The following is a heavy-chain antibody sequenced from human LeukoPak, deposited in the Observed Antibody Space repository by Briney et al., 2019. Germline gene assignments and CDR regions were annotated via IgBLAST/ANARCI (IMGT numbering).Heavy chain of an antibody. CDR3: AHQLLHDYGDYGTAWGSYYYYYMDV. CDR2: IYWDDDK. D-gene: IGHD4-17*01. CDR1: GFSLSTSGVG. Sequence: SGPTLVNPTQTLTLTCTFSGFSLSTSGVGVGWIRQPPGKALEWLALIYWDDDKRYSPSLKSRLTITKDTSKNQVVLTMTNMDPVDTATYYCAHQLLHDYGDYGTAWGSYYYYYMDVWGKGTTVTVSS. J-gene: IGHJ6*03. V-gene: IGHV2-5*02.